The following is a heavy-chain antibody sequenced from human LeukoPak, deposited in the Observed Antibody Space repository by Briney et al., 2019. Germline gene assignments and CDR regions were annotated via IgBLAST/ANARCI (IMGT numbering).Heavy chain of an antibody. J-gene: IGHJ5*02. CDR1: GGSISSYY. D-gene: IGHD2-15*01. CDR2: IYTSGST. Sequence: SETLSLTCTVSGGSISSYYWSRIRQPAGKGLEWIGRIYTSGSTNYNPSLKSRVTMSVDTSKNQFSLKLSSVTAADTAVYYCARDTPCSGGSCYLVPWFDPWGQGTLVTVSS. V-gene: IGHV4-4*07. CDR3: ARDTPCSGGSCYLVPWFDP.